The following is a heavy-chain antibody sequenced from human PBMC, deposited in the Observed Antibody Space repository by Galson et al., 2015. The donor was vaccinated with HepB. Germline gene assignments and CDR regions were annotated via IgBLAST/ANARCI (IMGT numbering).Heavy chain of an antibody. Sequence: SVKVSCKASGGTFISYAISWVRQAPGQGLEWMGGIIPLLGAVKYAQKFEGRLTITGEQSMTTAYMELSSLRSEDTAVYYCARTESGGRDYYYYMDVWGKGTAVTVSS. D-gene: IGHD2-8*02. CDR1: GGTFISYA. CDR2: IIPLLGAV. J-gene: IGHJ6*03. CDR3: ARTESGGRDYYYYMDV. V-gene: IGHV1-69*10.